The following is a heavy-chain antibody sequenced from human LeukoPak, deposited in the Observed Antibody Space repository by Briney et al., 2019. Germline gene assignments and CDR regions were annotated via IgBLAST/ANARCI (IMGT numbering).Heavy chain of an antibody. Sequence: SETLSLTCSVSGDSISTSSYYWGWIRQPPGKGLEWIGTIYYSGSTYYNPSLTSRVTISVDTSKNQFSLKLSSVTAADTAVYYCASRSIAVAGSWWFDPWGQGTLVTVSS. CDR1: GDSISTSSYY. D-gene: IGHD6-19*01. CDR2: IYYSGST. J-gene: IGHJ5*02. V-gene: IGHV4-39*01. CDR3: ASRSIAVAGSWWFDP.